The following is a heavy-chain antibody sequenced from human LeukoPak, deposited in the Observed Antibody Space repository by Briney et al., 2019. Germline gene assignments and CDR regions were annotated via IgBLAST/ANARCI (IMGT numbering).Heavy chain of an antibody. D-gene: IGHD4-23*01. Sequence: WIRQAPGKGLEWVGFIRSKAYGGTTEYAASVKGRFTISRDDSKSIAYLQMNSLKTEDTAVYYCTRVYGGNLDAFDIWGQGTMVTVSS. V-gene: IGHV3-49*02. J-gene: IGHJ3*02. CDR2: IRSKAYGGTT. CDR3: TRVYGGNLDAFDI.